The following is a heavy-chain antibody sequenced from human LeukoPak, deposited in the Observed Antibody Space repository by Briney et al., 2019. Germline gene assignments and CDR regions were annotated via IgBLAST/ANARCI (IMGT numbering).Heavy chain of an antibody. D-gene: IGHD1-20*01. Sequence: GGSLRLSCAASGFTFSSYAMSWVRQAPGKGLEWVSAISGSGGSTYYADSVKGRFTISRDNSKNTLYLQMNGLRAEDTAVYYCAKGIYNWNIFDYWGQGTLVTVSS. J-gene: IGHJ4*02. CDR3: AKGIYNWNIFDY. CDR2: ISGSGGST. CDR1: GFTFSSYA. V-gene: IGHV3-23*01.